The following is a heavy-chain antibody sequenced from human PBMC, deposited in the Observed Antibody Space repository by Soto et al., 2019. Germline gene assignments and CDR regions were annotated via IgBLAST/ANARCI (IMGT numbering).Heavy chain of an antibody. D-gene: IGHD3-22*01. V-gene: IGHV3-30*18. Sequence: GGSLRLSCAASGFTFSSYGMHWVRQAPGKGLEWVAVISYDGSNKYYADSVKDRFTISRDNSKNTLYLQMNSLRAEDTAVYYCAKDGLYYYDSSGYSAEMDVWGQGTTVTVSS. J-gene: IGHJ6*02. CDR1: GFTFSSYG. CDR3: AKDGLYYYDSSGYSAEMDV. CDR2: ISYDGSNK.